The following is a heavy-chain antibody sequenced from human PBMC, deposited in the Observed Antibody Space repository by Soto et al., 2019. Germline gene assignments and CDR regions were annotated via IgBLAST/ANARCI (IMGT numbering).Heavy chain of an antibody. CDR3: ARHFVGEYYFDY. J-gene: IGHJ4*02. CDR2: IYYSGST. Sequence: SETLSLTCTVSGGSISSYYWSWIRQPPGKGLEWIGYIYYSGSTNYNPSLKSRVTISVDTSKNQFSLKLSSVTAADTAVYYCARHFVGEYYFDYWGQGTLVTVS. V-gene: IGHV4-59*08. D-gene: IGHD6-6*01. CDR1: GGSISSYY.